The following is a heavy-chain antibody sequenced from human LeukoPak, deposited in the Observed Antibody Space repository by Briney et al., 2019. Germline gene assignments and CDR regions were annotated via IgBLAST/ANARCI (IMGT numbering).Heavy chain of an antibody. D-gene: IGHD2-21*01. J-gene: IGHJ5*02. V-gene: IGHV4-34*01. Sequence: PSETLSLTCAVYGGSFSGYYWSWIRQPPGKGLEWIGEINHSGSTNYNPSLKSRVTISVDTSKNQFSLKLSSVTAADTAVYCCAREGRAIQIIRRKKNNWFDPWGQGTLVTVSS. CDR2: INHSGST. CDR3: AREGRAIQIIRRKKNNWFDP. CDR1: GGSFSGYY.